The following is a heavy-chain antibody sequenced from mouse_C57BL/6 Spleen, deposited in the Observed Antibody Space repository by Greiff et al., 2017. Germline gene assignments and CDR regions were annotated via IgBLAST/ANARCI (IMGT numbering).Heavy chain of an antibody. CDR2: IYPSDSET. J-gene: IGHJ1*03. CDR1: GYTFTSYW. V-gene: IGHV1-61*01. Sequence: VQLQQSGAELVRPGSSVKLSCKASGYTFTSYWMDWVKQRPGQGLEWIGNIYPSDSETHYNQKFKDKATLTVDKSSSTAYMQLSSLTSEDSAVYYCARYGYDWYFDVWGTGTTVTVSS. CDR3: ARYGYDWYFDV. D-gene: IGHD2-2*01.